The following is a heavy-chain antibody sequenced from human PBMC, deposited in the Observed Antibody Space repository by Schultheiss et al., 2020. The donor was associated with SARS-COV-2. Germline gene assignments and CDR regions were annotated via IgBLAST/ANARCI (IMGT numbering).Heavy chain of an antibody. D-gene: IGHD6-19*01. CDR1: GFTFSSYA. CDR2: IWYDGSNK. V-gene: IGHV3-33*06. CDR3: AKVGIIAVAGTSSRFDY. Sequence: GGSLRLSCAASGFTFSSYAMHWVRQAPGKGLEWVAVIWYDGSNKYYADSVKGRFTISRDNSKNTLYLQMNSLRAEDTAVYYCAKVGIIAVAGTSSRFDYWGQGTLVTVSS. J-gene: IGHJ4*02.